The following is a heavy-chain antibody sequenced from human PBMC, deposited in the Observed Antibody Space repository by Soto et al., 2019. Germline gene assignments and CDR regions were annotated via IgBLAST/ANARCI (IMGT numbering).Heavy chain of an antibody. Sequence: QVQLQESGPGLVMPSETLSLTCTVSGDSISGSPYFWGWIRQPPGKRLEWIGSIFYDGYTLYTPSPKRRVTISVDTSKNQFSLKLTSVAAADTAIYFCARLQAAVPHYWGQGILVTVSS. V-gene: IGHV4-39*01. J-gene: IGHJ4*02. D-gene: IGHD6-13*01. CDR1: GDSISGSPYF. CDR3: ARLQAAVPHY. CDR2: IFYDGYT.